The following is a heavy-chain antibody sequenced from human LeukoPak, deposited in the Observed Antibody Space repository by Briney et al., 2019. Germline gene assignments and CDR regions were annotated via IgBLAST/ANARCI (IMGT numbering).Heavy chain of an antibody. CDR2: IFYSGSA. D-gene: IGHD3-10*01. J-gene: IGHJ4*02. Sequence: NPSETQSLTCTVSGGSIRSGDYYWSWIRQPPGKGLEWIAYIFYSGSAYYNPSLQSRVTISVDTSKNQFSLKLTSVTAADTAVYYCARVDWFGAGSYYFNYWGQGTLVTVSS. CDR3: ARVDWFGAGSYYFNY. CDR1: GGSIRSGDYY. V-gene: IGHV4-30-4*08.